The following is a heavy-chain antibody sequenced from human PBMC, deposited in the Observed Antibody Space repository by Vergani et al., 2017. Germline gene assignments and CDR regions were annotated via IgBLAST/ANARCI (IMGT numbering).Heavy chain of an antibody. Sequence: EVQLVESGGGLVQPGGSLRLSCSASGFTFSSYAMHWVRPAPGKGLEYVSAISSNGGSTYYADSVKGRFTISRDNSKNSLYLQMNSLRTEDTALYYCAKATVTTSLYYYYGMDVWGQGTTVTVSS. CDR1: GFTFSSYA. CDR2: ISSNGGST. D-gene: IGHD4-17*01. J-gene: IGHJ6*02. CDR3: AKATVTTSLYYYYGMDV. V-gene: IGHV3-64D*06.